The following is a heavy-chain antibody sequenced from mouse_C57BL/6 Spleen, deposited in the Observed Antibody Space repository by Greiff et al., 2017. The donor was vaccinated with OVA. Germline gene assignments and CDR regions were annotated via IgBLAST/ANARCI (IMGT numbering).Heavy chain of an antibody. J-gene: IGHJ2*01. CDR2: IYPGDGDT. V-gene: IGHV1-82*01. D-gene: IGHD2-5*01. CDR1: GYAFSSSW. Sequence: VKLMESGPELVKPGASVKISCKASGYAFSSSWMNWVKQRPGKGLEWIGRIYPGDGDTNYNGKFKGKATLTADKSSSTAYMQLSSLTSEDSAVYFCAAYYSNYFDYWGKGTTLTVSS. CDR3: AAYYSNYFDY.